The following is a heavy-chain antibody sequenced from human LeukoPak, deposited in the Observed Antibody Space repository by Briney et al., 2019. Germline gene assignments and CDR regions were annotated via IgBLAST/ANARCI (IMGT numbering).Heavy chain of an antibody. V-gene: IGHV4-39*01. CDR2: IYYSGST. J-gene: IGHJ5*02. CDR1: GGSISSSSYY. D-gene: IGHD6-6*01. Sequence: PSETLSLTCTVSGGSISSSSYYWGWIRQPPGKGLEWIGSIYYSGSTYYNPSLKSRVTISVDTSKNQFSLKLSSVTAADTAVYYCARHRDSCSSFSPYNWFNPWGQGTLVTVSS. CDR3: ARHRDSCSSFSPYNWFNP.